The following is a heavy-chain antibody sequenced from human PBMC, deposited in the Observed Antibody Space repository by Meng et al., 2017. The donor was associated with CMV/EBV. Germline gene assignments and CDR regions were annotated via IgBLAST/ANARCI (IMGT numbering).Heavy chain of an antibody. D-gene: IGHD2-2*01. Sequence: SETLSLTCTVSGGSISSSSYYWGWIRQPPGKGLEWIGSIYYSGSTYYKSSLKSRVTISVDTAKNQFSLKLSSVTAADTAVYYCARDLTLSAVPAAVGYWGQGTLVTVSS. CDR3: ARDLTLSAVPAAVGY. V-gene: IGHV4-39*07. J-gene: IGHJ4*02. CDR2: IYYSGST. CDR1: GGSISSSSYY.